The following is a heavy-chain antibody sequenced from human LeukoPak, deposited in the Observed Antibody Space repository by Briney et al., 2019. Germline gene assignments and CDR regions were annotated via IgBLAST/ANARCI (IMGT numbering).Heavy chain of an antibody. CDR1: GFTFSSYA. CDR3: AKDAGWIQLWYYFDY. V-gene: IGHV3-23*01. Sequence: GASLRLSCAASGFTFSSYAMSWVRQAPGKGLEWVSAISGSGGSTYYADSVKARFTISRDNSKNTLYLQMNSLRAEDTAVYYCAKDAGWIQLWYYFDYWGQGTLVTVSS. CDR2: ISGSGGST. J-gene: IGHJ4*02. D-gene: IGHD5-18*01.